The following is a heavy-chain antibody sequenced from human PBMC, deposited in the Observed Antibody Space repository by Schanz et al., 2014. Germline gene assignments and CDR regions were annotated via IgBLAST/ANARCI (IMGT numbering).Heavy chain of an antibody. CDR3: ARANYRRKINFDY. CDR2: IWYDENNK. Sequence: QVQLVESGGGVVQFGRSLRLSCVASGFTFSSYGMHWVRQAPGMGLEWVAVIWYDENNKYYADSVKGRFTMSRDNSKNTLYLQMNSLRAEDTAVYYCARANYRRKINFDYWGRGTLVTVSS. J-gene: IGHJ4*02. V-gene: IGHV3-33*01. CDR1: GFTFSSYG. D-gene: IGHD3-10*01.